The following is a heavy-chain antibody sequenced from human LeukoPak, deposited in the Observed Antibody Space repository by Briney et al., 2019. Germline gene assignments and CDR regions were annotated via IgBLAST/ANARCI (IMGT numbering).Heavy chain of an antibody. CDR2: FSASDGSR. CDR1: GFSFSSYG. D-gene: IGHD3-10*01. CDR3: VRSPDGSSYGDN. V-gene: IGHV3-23*01. J-gene: IGHJ4*02. Sequence: PGGTLRLSCEASGFSFSSYGMSWVRQAPGEGLQWVSGFSASDGSRYYADSVKGRFTISRDNSKNTLYLHMNGLRAEDTGVYYCVRSPDGSSYGDNWGQGALVTASS.